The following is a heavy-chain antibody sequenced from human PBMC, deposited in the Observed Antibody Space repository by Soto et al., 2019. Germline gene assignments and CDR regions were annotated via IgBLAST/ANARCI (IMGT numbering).Heavy chain of an antibody. D-gene: IGHD4-4*01. CDR2: TYYRSRWYN. Sequence: PSQTLSLTCAISGDSVSGNSAAWNWIRQSPSRGLEWLGRTYYRSRWYNDYAVSVKSRITVTPDTSKNQFSLHLNSVTPEDTAVYYVERGFPNYVSSNSYLNYWAREPWSPSPQ. CDR3: ERGFPNYVSSNSYLNY. V-gene: IGHV6-1*01. J-gene: IGHJ4*02. CDR1: GDSVSGNSAA.